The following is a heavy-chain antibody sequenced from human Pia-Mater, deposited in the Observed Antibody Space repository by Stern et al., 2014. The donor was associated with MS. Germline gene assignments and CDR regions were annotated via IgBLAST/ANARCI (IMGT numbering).Heavy chain of an antibody. D-gene: IGHD3-22*01. Sequence: QVQLQESGPGLVKPSETLSLTCTVSGGSISSSSYYWGWIRQPPGKGLEWIGSIYYSGSTYYNPSLKSRVTISVDTSKNQFSLKRSFGTAADTAVYYCARWAYSSGWYNWFDPWGQGTLVTVSS. CDR2: IYYSGST. CDR3: ARWAYSSGWYNWFDP. CDR1: GGSISSSSYY. V-gene: IGHV4-39*01. J-gene: IGHJ5*02.